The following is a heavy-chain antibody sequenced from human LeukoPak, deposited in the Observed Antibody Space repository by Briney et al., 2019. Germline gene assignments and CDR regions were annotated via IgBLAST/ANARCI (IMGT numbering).Heavy chain of an antibody. V-gene: IGHV4-59*10. Sequence: PSETLSLTCAVYGGSFSGYYWSWIRQPAGKGLEWIGRIYTSGSTNYSPSLKSRVTISVDTSKNQFSLKLSSVTAADTAVYYCARTLAGCSSTSCSRNTYYYYYMDVWGKGTTVTISS. D-gene: IGHD2-2*01. CDR3: ARTLAGCSSTSCSRNTYYYYYMDV. CDR2: IYTSGST. CDR1: GGSFSGYY. J-gene: IGHJ6*03.